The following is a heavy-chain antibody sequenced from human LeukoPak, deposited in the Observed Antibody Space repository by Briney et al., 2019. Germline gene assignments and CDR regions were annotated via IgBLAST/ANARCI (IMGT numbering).Heavy chain of an antibody. V-gene: IGHV1-18*01. J-gene: IGHJ4*02. Sequence: ASVKVSCKASGYTFTSYGISWVRQAPGQGLEWMGWISAYNGNTNYAQKLQGRVTMTTDTSTSTAYMELRSLRSDDTAVYYCARVSPSPAQQLEDYWGQGTLVTVSS. CDR1: GYTFTSYG. CDR3: ARVSPSPAQQLEDY. CDR2: ISAYNGNT. D-gene: IGHD6-13*01.